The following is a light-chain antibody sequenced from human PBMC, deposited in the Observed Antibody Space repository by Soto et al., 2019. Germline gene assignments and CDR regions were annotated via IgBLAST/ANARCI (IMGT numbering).Light chain of an antibody. CDR1: QSIISW. CDR2: DVS. Sequence: DIQMTQSPSTLSASVGDRVTITCRASQSIISWVAWYQQKPGQAPQLLIYDVSSLESGVPSRFSGSGSGTEFTLTISSLQADDFATYYCQQYNSYSLTFGQGTKVDI. CDR3: QQYNSYSLT. J-gene: IGKJ1*01. V-gene: IGKV1-5*01.